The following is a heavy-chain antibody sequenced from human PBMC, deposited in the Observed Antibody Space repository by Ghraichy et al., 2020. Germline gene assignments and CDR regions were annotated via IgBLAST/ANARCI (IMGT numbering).Heavy chain of an antibody. V-gene: IGHV3-23*01. CDR2: IVGSGTKT. CDR3: AKDRGGSPGDYFDY. Sequence: GGSPRLSCAASGFTFSSSAMNWVRQAPGEGLEWVSSIVGSGTKTYYADSVKGRFTISRDNSKNMLYLQMNSLRAEDTAVYYCAKDRGGSPGDYFDYWGQGTLVAVSS. J-gene: IGHJ4*02. CDR1: GFTFSSSA. D-gene: IGHD1-26*01.